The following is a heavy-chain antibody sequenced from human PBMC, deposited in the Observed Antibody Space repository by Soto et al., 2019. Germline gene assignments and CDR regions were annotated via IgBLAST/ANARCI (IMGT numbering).Heavy chain of an antibody. V-gene: IGHV3-23*01. CDR2: ISGSGGST. D-gene: IGHD2-15*01. Sequence: PGGSLRLSCAASGFTFSSYAMSWVRQAPGKGLDWVSAISGSGGSTYYADSVKGRFTISRDNSKNTLYLQMNSLRAEDTAVYYCARTGGFVVVVAATRGPFDYWGQGTLVTVSS. CDR3: ARTGGFVVVVAATRGPFDY. J-gene: IGHJ4*02. CDR1: GFTFSSYA.